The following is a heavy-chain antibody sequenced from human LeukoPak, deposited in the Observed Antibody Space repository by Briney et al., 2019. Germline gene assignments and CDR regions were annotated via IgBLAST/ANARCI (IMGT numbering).Heavy chain of an antibody. J-gene: IGHJ4*02. CDR1: GFTFSSYG. V-gene: IGHV3-30*18. Sequence: GCSLTLSCAASGFTFSSYGMHWVRQAPGKGLEGVAVISYDGSNKYYANSVKGRFTISRDNSKNALYLQMNSLRAEDTAVYYCAKTAFRWQLDHFDYWGQGTLVTVSS. CDR2: ISYDGSNK. D-gene: IGHD6-6*01. CDR3: AKTAFRWQLDHFDY.